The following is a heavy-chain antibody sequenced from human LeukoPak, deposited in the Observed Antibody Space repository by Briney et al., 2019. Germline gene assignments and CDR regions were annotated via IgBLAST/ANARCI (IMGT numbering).Heavy chain of an antibody. V-gene: IGHV4-59*01. CDR2: IYYSGST. CDR1: GGSISSYY. D-gene: IGHD3-3*01. CDR3: ARFQARLEGYFDY. J-gene: IGHJ4*02. Sequence: PSETLSLTCTVCGGSISSYYWSWIRQPPGKGLEWIGYIYYSGSTNYNPSLKSRVTISVDTSKNQFSLKLSSVTAADPAVSYCARFQARLEGYFDYGGQGTLVTVSS.